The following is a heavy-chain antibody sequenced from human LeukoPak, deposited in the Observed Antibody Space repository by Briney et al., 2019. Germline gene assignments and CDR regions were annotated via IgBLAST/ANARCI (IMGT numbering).Heavy chain of an antibody. CDR2: ISGSGGST. CDR3: AKGKLLWFGEFKNYGMDV. D-gene: IGHD3-10*01. J-gene: IGHJ6*02. Sequence: GGSLRLSCAASGFTFSSYAMSWVRQATGKGLEWVSAISGSGGSTYYADSVKGRFTISRDNSKNTLYLQMNSLRAEDTAVYYCAKGKLLWFGEFKNYGMDVWGQGTTVTVSS. CDR1: GFTFSSYA. V-gene: IGHV3-23*01.